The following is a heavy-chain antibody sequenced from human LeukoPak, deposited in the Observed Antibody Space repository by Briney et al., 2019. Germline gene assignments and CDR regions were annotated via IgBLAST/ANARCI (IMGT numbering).Heavy chain of an antibody. CDR1: GYTFTGYY. Sequence: ASVKVSCKASGYTFTGYYMHWARQAPGQGLEWMGWISAYNGNTNYAQKLQGRVTMTTDTSTSTAYMELRSLRSDDTAVYYCARALRRELPLYFQHWGQGTLVTVSS. CDR3: ARALRRELPLYFQH. V-gene: IGHV1-18*04. CDR2: ISAYNGNT. J-gene: IGHJ1*01. D-gene: IGHD1-26*01.